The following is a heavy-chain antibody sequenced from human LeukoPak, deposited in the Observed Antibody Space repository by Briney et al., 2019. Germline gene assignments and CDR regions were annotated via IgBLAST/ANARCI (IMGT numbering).Heavy chain of an antibody. Sequence: SETLSLTCAVYGGSFSGHYWSWIRQPPGKGLEWIGEINHSGSTNYNPSLKSRVTISVDTSKNQFSLKLSSVTAADTAVYYCARVIAAVDYWGQGTLVTVSS. CDR3: ARVIAAVDY. D-gene: IGHD6-13*01. V-gene: IGHV4-34*01. CDR2: INHSGST. CDR1: GGSFSGHY. J-gene: IGHJ4*02.